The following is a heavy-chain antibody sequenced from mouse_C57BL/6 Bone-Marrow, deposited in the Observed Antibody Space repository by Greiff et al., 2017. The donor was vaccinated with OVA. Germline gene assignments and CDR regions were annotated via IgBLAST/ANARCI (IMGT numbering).Heavy chain of an antibody. CDR1: GYTFTSYD. D-gene: IGHD4-1*01. J-gene: IGHJ2*01. CDR3: ARNWDGFDY. V-gene: IGHV1-85*01. CDR2: IYPRDGST. Sequence: QVQLKESGPELVKPGASVKLSCKASGYTFTSYDINWVKQRPGQGLEWIGWIYPRDGSTKYNEKFKGKATVTVDTSSSTAYMELHSLTSEDSAVYCCARNWDGFDYWGQGTTLTVSS.